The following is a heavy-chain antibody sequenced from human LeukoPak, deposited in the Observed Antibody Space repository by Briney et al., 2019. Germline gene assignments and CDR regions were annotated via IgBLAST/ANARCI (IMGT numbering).Heavy chain of an antibody. D-gene: IGHD3/OR15-3a*01. V-gene: IGHV4-39*07. CDR2: IYYIGST. CDR3: AGVDIDAFDI. J-gene: IGHJ3*02. CDR1: GGSISSPNYY. Sequence: SETLSLTCTVSGGSISSPNYYWGWIRQPPGKGLEWIGSIYYIGSTYYNPSLKSRVTISVDKSKNQFSLKLSSVTAADTAVYYCAGVDIDAFDIWGQGTMVTVSS.